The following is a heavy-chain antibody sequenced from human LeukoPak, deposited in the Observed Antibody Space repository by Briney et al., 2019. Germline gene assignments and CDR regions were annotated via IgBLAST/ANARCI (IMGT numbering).Heavy chain of an antibody. CDR3: ARDSFLGPDY. J-gene: IGHJ4*02. V-gene: IGHV3-48*04. CDR1: GFSLSSYS. CDR2: ISSSSSTI. Sequence: EGSLRLSCAASGFSLSSYSMNWVRQAPGKGLEWVSYISSSSSTIYYADSVKGRFTISRDNAKNSLYLQMNSLRAEDTAVYYCARDSFLGPDYWGQGTLVTVSS. D-gene: IGHD3-3*01.